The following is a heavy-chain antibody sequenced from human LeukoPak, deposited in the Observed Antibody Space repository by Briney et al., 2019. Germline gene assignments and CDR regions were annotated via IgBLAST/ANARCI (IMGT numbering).Heavy chain of an antibody. Sequence: GGSLRLSCAASGFTFDDYGMSWVRQAPGKGLEWVSGINWNGGSTGYADSVKGRFTISRDNAKNSLYLQMNSLRAEDTALYYCARDRGENFITMVRGVIITLDYWGQGNLVTVSS. CDR1: GFTFDDYG. V-gene: IGHV3-20*04. CDR3: ARDRGENFITMVRGVIITLDY. D-gene: IGHD3-10*01. J-gene: IGHJ4*02. CDR2: INWNGGST.